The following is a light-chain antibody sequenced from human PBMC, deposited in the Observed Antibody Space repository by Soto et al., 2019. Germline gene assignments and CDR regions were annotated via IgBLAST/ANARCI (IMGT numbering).Light chain of an antibody. CDR1: SGHSSYA. Sequence: QSVLTQSPSASASLGASVKLTCTLSSGHSSYAIAWHQQQPEKGPRYLMKLNSDGSHSKGDGIPDRFSGSSSGAERYLTISSLQSVDEADYYCQTWGTGIHYVFGTGTKVTVL. J-gene: IGLJ1*01. CDR3: QTWGTGIHYV. V-gene: IGLV4-69*01. CDR2: LNSDGSH.